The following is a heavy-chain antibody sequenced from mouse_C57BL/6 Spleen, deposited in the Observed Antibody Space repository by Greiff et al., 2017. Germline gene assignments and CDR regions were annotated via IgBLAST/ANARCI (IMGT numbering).Heavy chain of an antibody. CDR1: GYTFTSYD. Sequence: VQLQQSGPELVKPGASVKLSCKASGYTFTSYDINWVKQRPGQGLEWIGWIYPRDGSPKYNEKFKGKATLTVDTSSSTAYMELHSLTSEDSAVYFCARPYSNYYFDYWGQGTTLTVSS. CDR3: ARPYSNYYFDY. J-gene: IGHJ2*01. D-gene: IGHD2-5*01. V-gene: IGHV1-85*01. CDR2: IYPRDGSP.